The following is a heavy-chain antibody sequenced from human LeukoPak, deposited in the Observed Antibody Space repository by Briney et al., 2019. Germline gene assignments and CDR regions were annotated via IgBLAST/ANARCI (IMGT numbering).Heavy chain of an antibody. D-gene: IGHD1-26*01. J-gene: IGHJ5*02. Sequence: GGSLRLSCAASGFTFSSYSMNWVRQAPGKGLEWVSYISSSSSTIYYADSVKGRFTISRDNAKNSLYLQMNSLRAEDTAVYYCARQGKWELPWFDPWGQGTLVTVSS. CDR3: ARQGKWELPWFDP. V-gene: IGHV3-48*01. CDR1: GFTFSSYS. CDR2: ISSSSSTI.